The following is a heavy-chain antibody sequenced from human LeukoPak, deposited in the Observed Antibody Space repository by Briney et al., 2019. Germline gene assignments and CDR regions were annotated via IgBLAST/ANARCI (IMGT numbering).Heavy chain of an antibody. Sequence: TLSLTCTVSGGSISSGGYYWSWIRQHPGKGPEWIGYIYYSGSTYYNPSLKSRVTISVDTSKNQFSLKLSSVTAADTAVYYCARVRYCSGGSCYSPYYYYYMDVWGKGTTVTVSS. D-gene: IGHD2-15*01. CDR2: IYYSGST. V-gene: IGHV4-31*03. CDR1: GGSISSGGYY. J-gene: IGHJ6*03. CDR3: ARVRYCSGGSCYSPYYYYYMDV.